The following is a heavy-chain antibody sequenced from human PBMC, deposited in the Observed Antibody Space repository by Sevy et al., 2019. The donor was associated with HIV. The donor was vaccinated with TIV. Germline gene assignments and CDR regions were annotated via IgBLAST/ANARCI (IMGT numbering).Heavy chain of an antibody. CDR1: GFTFSNYA. CDR2: ISGSGGST. Sequence: GGSLRLSCAASGFTFSNYAMSWVRQAPGKGLEWVSAISGSGGSTYYADSVKGRFTISRDNSKNTLYLQMNSLRAEDTAVYYCAKSGAYSPLGYYYMDVWGKGTMVTVSS. CDR3: AKSGAYSPLGYYYMDV. V-gene: IGHV3-23*01. D-gene: IGHD5-18*01. J-gene: IGHJ6*03.